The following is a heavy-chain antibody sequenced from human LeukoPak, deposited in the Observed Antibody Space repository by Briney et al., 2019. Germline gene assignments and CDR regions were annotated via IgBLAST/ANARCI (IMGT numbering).Heavy chain of an antibody. CDR2: IDQDGSDK. CDR3: VRDQGAAGDY. CDR1: GFIFSRYW. Sequence: GGSLRLSCAASGFIFSRYWMTWVRQAPGKGLEWVANIDQDGSDKLYVDSVKGRFTISRDNAKNSPYLQLNSLRAEDTAMYYCVRDQGAAGDYWGQGTLVFVSS. D-gene: IGHD6-13*01. J-gene: IGHJ4*02. V-gene: IGHV3-7*01.